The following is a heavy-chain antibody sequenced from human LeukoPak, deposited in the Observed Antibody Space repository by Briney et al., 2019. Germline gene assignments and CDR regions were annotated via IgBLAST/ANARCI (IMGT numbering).Heavy chain of an antibody. Sequence: SETLSLTCTVSGGSISSSSYYWGWIRQPPGKGLEWIGSIYYSGSTYYNSSLKSRVTISVDTSKNQFSLKLSSVTAADTAVYYCARNDGTKSPVEYWGQGTLVTVSS. CDR2: IYYSGST. CDR3: ARNDGTKSPVEY. CDR1: GGSISSSSYY. J-gene: IGHJ4*02. V-gene: IGHV4-39*01. D-gene: IGHD1-14*01.